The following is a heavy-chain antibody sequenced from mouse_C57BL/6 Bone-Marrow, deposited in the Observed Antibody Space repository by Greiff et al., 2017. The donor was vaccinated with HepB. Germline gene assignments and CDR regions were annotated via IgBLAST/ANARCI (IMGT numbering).Heavy chain of an antibody. CDR1: GYSITSGYY. Sequence: ESGPGLVKPSQSLSLTCSVTGYSITSGYYWNWIRQFPGNKLEWMGYISYDGSNNYNPSLKNRISITRDTSKNQFFLKLNSVTTEDTATYYCARAHYYGSSRFDYWGQGTTLTVSS. CDR2: ISYDGSN. J-gene: IGHJ2*01. CDR3: ARAHYYGSSRFDY. V-gene: IGHV3-6*01. D-gene: IGHD1-1*01.